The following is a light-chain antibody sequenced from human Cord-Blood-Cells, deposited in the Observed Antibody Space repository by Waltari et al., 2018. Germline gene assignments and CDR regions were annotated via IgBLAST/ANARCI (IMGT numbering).Light chain of an antibody. J-gene: IGLJ3*02. CDR3: AAWDDSRSGWV. V-gene: IGLV1-47*01. CDR1: SSNIRSTY. CDR2: RNN. Sequence: QSVLTQPPSASGTPGQRVSISCSGSSSNIRSTYVSWYQQLPGTAPKLLSYRNNQRRSEVPDRFSESKSGTSASRGISGLRSEDEADYYCAAWDDSRSGWVFGGGTKLTVL.